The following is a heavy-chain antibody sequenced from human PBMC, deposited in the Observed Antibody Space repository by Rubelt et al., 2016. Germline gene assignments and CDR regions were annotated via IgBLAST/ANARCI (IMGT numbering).Heavy chain of an antibody. J-gene: IGHJ3*01. CDR1: GGSISSGGYY. CDR3: AGAGYCSSISCYSNASDL. CDR2: IHDSGNT. Sequence: QLQESGPGLVKPSQTLSLTCTVSGGSISSGGYYWSWIRQHPGKGLEWIGYIHDSGNTYYNPSLKSTVTISLDKSKNHVYLQLNAVVAADTAVHYFAGAGYCSSISCYSNASDLWGQGTTVTVSS. D-gene: IGHD2-2*01. V-gene: IGHV4-31*01.